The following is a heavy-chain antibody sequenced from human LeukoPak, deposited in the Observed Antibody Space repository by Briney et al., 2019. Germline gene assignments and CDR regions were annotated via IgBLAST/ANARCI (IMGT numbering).Heavy chain of an antibody. CDR2: ISCNKDNP. Sequence: ASVKVSCKASGYTFSNFGINWVRQAPGQGLEWMGWISCNKDNPNYGQKFQGRFTVTTDSSTNTAYMELTNLRFDDTAVYYCARDGTSTDDYWGQGTLVTVSS. CDR3: ARDGTSTDDY. D-gene: IGHD2-2*01. V-gene: IGHV1-18*01. CDR1: GYTFSNFG. J-gene: IGHJ4*02.